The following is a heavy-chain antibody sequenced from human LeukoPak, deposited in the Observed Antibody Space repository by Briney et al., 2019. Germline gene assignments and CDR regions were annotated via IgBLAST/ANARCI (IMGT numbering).Heavy chain of an antibody. CDR1: GFTFSSYW. CDR3: ARHYYDRSGYY. CDR2: INSDGSST. D-gene: IGHD3-22*01. J-gene: IGHJ4*02. V-gene: IGHV3-74*01. Sequence: GGSLRLSCAGSGFTFSSYWMHWVRQAPGKGLVWVSRINSDGSSTSYADSVKGRFTISRDNAKNTVYLQMKSLRAEETAVYYCARHYYDRSGYYWGQGTLVTVSS.